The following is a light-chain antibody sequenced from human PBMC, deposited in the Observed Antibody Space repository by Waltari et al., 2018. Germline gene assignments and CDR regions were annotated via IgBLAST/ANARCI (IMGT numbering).Light chain of an antibody. CDR3: QQYNNWRT. V-gene: IGKV3-15*01. J-gene: IGKJ2*01. CDR1: QSISRN. Sequence: EVLITQSPATLSVSPGGRATLSCRASQSISRNLAWYQQKPGQAPRLLIYGASTRAPGIPARFSGSGSGTDFTLSISSLQSEDVAVYYCQQYNNWRTFGQGTKLEMK. CDR2: GAS.